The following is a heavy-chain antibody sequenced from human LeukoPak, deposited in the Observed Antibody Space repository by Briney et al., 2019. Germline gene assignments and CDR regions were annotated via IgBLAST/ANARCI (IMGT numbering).Heavy chain of an antibody. CDR1: GFTVSSNF. V-gene: IGHV3-66*01. D-gene: IGHD6-6*01. CDR3: ATRGRSSSGHGFSLDC. CDR2: IYSGGAT. J-gene: IGHJ4*02. Sequence: GGSLRLSCAASGFTVSSNFMNWVRQAPGKGLEWVSLIYSGGATYYADSVKGRFTISRDNSKNTLYLQMNSLRAEDTAVYYCATRGRSSSGHGFSLDCWRQGTLVTVSS.